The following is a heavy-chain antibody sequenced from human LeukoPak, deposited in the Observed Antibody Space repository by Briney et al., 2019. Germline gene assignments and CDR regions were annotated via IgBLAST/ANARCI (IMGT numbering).Heavy chain of an antibody. Sequence: SETLSLTCAVYGGSFSGNYWIWVRQPPGKGLEWIGDINHSGNTNFNPSLKSRVTLSVDTSKNQFSLKVSSVTAADTAVYYCARQNYGAATIKYWGQGTLVTVSS. CDR3: ARQNYGAATIKY. J-gene: IGHJ4*02. V-gene: IGHV4-34*01. CDR1: GGSFSGNY. CDR2: INHSGNT. D-gene: IGHD1-7*01.